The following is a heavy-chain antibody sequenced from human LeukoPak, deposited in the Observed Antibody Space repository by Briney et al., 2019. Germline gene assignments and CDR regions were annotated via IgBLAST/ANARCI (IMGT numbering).Heavy chain of an antibody. V-gene: IGHV4-38-2*01. J-gene: IGHJ4*02. CDR2: LFLSGAT. Sequence: PSETLSLTCAVSGYSISSGYYWGWIRQPPGKGLEWIGHLFLSGATNYSPSLKSRLTMSVDRSKMHFSLRLTSVTAADTAVYFCARIDPLGFFDYWGQGMLVTVSS. D-gene: IGHD3-10*01. CDR1: GYSISSGYY. CDR3: ARIDPLGFFDY.